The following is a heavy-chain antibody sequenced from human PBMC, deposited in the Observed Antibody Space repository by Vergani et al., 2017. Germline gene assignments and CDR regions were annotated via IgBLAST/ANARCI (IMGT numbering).Heavy chain of an antibody. V-gene: IGHV3-7*03. J-gene: IGHJ3*02. Sequence: EVQLVESGGGLVQPGGSLRLSCAASGFTFSSYWMSWVRQAPGKGLEWVANIKQDGSDKFYVDSVKGRFTVSRDNAKNSLYLQMNSLRPEDTAVYYCAKVGRSEVAGTFGAFDIWGQGTMVTVSS. CDR3: AKVGRSEVAGTFGAFDI. CDR1: GFTFSSYW. CDR2: IKQDGSDK. D-gene: IGHD6-19*01.